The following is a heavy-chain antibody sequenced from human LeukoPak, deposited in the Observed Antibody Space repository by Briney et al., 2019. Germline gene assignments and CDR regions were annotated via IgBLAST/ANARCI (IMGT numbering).Heavy chain of an antibody. J-gene: IGHJ4*02. CDR1: GYTFTSYA. CDR2: INAGNGNT. CDR3: AREDGYYDSSGYYDY. Sequence: ASVKVSCKASGYTFTSYAMHWVRQAPGQRLEWMGWINAGNGNTKYSQKFQGRVTITRDTSASTAYMELSSLRSEDTAVYYCAREDGYYDSSGYYDYWGQGTLVTVSS. V-gene: IGHV1-3*01. D-gene: IGHD3-22*01.